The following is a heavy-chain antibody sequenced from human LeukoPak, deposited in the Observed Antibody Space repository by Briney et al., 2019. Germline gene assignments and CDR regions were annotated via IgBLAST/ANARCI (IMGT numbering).Heavy chain of an antibody. CDR3: ARGLSPRINMVRGVRPPFRGVFDY. CDR2: INHSGST. CDR1: GGSFSGYY. J-gene: IGHJ4*02. V-gene: IGHV4-34*01. D-gene: IGHD3-10*01. Sequence: SETLSLTCAVYGGSFSGYYWSWIRQPPGKGLEWIGEINHSGSTNYNPSLKSRVTISVDTSKDQFSLKLSSVTAADTAVYYCARGLSPRINMVRGVRPPFRGVFDYWGQGTLVTVSS.